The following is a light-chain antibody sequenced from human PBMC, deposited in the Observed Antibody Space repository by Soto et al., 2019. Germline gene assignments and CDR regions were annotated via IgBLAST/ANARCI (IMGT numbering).Light chain of an antibody. CDR2: GAS. V-gene: IGKV3-15*01. CDR1: QSINSN. J-gene: IGKJ1*01. CDR3: QQYNNWPRT. Sequence: EIVMAQSPATLSVSPGERATLSCRASQSINSNLAWNQQMPGQAPRLLIYGASTRATGIPARFSGSGSGTEFTLTISSLQSEDFALYSCQQYNNWPRTFGQGTKVEIK.